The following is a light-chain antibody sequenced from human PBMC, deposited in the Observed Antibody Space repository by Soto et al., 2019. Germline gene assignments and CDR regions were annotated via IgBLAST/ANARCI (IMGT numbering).Light chain of an antibody. CDR3: HQDFNLPWT. CDR1: QSVSSN. Sequence: EVVMTQSPATLSVSPGERATLSCRASQSVSSNLAWYQQKPGQAPRLLIYGASTRATGIPVRFSGSGSGTGFTLTISSLQPEDFAVYFCHQDFNLPWTFGQGTKVDIK. CDR2: GAS. V-gene: IGKV3D-15*02. J-gene: IGKJ1*01.